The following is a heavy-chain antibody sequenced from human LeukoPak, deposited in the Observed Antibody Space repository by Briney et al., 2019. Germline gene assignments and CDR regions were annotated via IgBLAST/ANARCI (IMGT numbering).Heavy chain of an antibody. V-gene: IGHV4-59*01. J-gene: IGHJ6*02. D-gene: IGHD3-10*01. CDR1: GGSMSGFF. CDR2: IYYSGSYT. Sequence: SETLSLTCTISGGSMSGFFWTWLRQPPGRELEGIGSIYYSGSYTKYNPSLKSRVTISVDTSKSQFSLNLDSATAADTAVYYCARTSRHFYGSGTNLTPWPAGMDVWGQGTTVTVSS. CDR3: ARTSRHFYGSGTNLTPWPAGMDV.